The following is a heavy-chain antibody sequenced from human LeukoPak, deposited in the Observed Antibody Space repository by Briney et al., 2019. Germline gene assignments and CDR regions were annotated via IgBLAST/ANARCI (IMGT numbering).Heavy chain of an antibody. J-gene: IGHJ4*02. CDR2: INSDGSST. V-gene: IGHV3-74*01. CDR1: GFTFSTYW. CDR3: ARGGVYSTSAVDY. Sequence: GGSLRLSCGASGFTFSTYWMHWVRQAPGKGLVWVSRINSDGSSTSYADSVRGRFTISRDYAKNTLYLQMNSLRAENTAVYYCARGGVYSTSAVDYWGQGTLVTVSS. D-gene: IGHD6-6*01.